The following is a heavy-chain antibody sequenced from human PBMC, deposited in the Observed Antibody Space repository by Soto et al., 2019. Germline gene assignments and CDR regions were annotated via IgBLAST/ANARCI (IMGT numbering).Heavy chain of an antibody. CDR1: GYTFTSYA. D-gene: IGHD3-22*01. CDR3: ARAVYDSSGYHRKFDY. J-gene: IGHJ4*02. V-gene: IGHV1-3*01. Sequence: GASVKVSCKASGYTFTSYAMHWVRQAPGQRLEWMGWINAGNGNTKYSQKFQGRVTITRDTSASTAYMELSSLRSEDTAVYYCARAVYDSSGYHRKFDYWAQGTLVTVSS. CDR2: INAGNGNT.